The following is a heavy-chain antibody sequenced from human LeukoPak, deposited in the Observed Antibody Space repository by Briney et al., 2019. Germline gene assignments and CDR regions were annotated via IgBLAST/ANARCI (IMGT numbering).Heavy chain of an antibody. CDR1: GYTFTSYG. Sequence: ASVKVSCKASGYTFTSYGISWVRQAPGQGLEWMGWINPNSGGTNYAQKFQGRVTMTRDTSISTAYMELSRLRSDDTAVYYCARVVSGWYAFDIWGQRTMVTVSS. V-gene: IGHV1-2*02. D-gene: IGHD6-19*01. CDR3: ARVVSGWYAFDI. CDR2: INPNSGGT. J-gene: IGHJ3*02.